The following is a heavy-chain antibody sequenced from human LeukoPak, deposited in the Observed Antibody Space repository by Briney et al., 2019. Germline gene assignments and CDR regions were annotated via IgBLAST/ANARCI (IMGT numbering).Heavy chain of an antibody. CDR1: GFTLSTNA. J-gene: IGHJ4*02. CDR3: AKATKYAYYFDY. Sequence: GGSLRLSCLTSGFTLSTNAMSWVRQAPGKGLEWVSAISGSGGSTYYADSVKGRFTISRDNSKNTLYLQMNSLRAEDTAVYYCAKATKYAYYFDYWGQGTLVTVSS. D-gene: IGHD2-2*01. V-gene: IGHV3-23*01. CDR2: ISGSGGST.